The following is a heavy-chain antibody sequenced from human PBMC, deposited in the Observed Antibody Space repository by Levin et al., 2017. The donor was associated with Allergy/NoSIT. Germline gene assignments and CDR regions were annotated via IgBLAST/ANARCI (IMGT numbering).Heavy chain of an antibody. D-gene: IGHD1-26*01. CDR2: VNWNSGYI. CDR1: GFTFGDYA. Sequence: GGSLRLSCAASGFTFGDYAMHWARQAPGKGLEWVSGVNWNSGYIAYADSVKGRFTISRDNAKNSLYLQMNDLRPEDTALYYCAKDRATVEAPRSYAFDMWGQGTMVTVSS. CDR3: AKDRATVEAPRSYAFDM. J-gene: IGHJ3*02. V-gene: IGHV3-9*01.